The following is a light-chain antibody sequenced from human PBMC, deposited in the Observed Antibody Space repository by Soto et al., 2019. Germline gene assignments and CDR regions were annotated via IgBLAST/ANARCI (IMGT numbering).Light chain of an antibody. V-gene: IGLV7-46*01. CDR2: DTS. CDR3: LLCFDVARV. CDR1: TGTLTSGHF. J-gene: IGLJ2*01. Sequence: QAVVTQEPSLTVSPGGTVTLTCGSSTGTLTSGHFPYWFQQKPGQAPRALIFDTSKKYSWTPARFSGSLLGGKAALTLSGAQPEDEDDYYCLLCFDVARVFGGGTKLTVL.